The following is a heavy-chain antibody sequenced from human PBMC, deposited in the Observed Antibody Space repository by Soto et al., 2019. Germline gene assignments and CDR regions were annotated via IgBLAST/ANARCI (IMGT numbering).Heavy chain of an antibody. V-gene: IGHV3-23*01. J-gene: IGHJ3*02. Sequence: EVQLLESGGGLVQPGGSLRLSCAASGFTLSNYAMTWVRQAPGKGLEWVSGISGSGGDTYYVDSVKGRFTISRDTSKNTLYLQMNSLRAEDTAVYYCAKDFPPLYCSHARCSGVYAFDIWGQGTMVTVSS. CDR2: ISGSGGDT. CDR3: AKDFPPLYCSHARCSGVYAFDI. CDR1: GFTLSNYA. D-gene: IGHD2-15*01.